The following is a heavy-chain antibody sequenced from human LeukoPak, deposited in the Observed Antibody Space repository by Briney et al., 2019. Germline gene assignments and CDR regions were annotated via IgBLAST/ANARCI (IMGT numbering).Heavy chain of an antibody. Sequence: GGSLRLSCAASGFTFSSYGMHWVRQAPGKGLEWVAFIRYDGSNKYYADSVKGRFTISRDNSKNTLYLQMNSLRAEDTAVYYCAKDRGAARLIDWSDPWGQGTLVTVSS. J-gene: IGHJ5*02. D-gene: IGHD6-6*01. CDR1: GFTFSSYG. V-gene: IGHV3-30*02. CDR2: IRYDGSNK. CDR3: AKDRGAARLIDWSDP.